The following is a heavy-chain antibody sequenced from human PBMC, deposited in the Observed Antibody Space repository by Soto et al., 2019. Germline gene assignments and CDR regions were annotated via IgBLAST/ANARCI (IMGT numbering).Heavy chain of an antibody. Sequence: QVQLQESGPRLVKPSETLSLTCAVSGDSVSSSHWWSWVRQPPGKGLEWIGEIYPSGNTNYNPSLKGRVTVSVDKSKNQFALKVTSVTVADTAVYYCARVMGVAAGGPLDYWGQGTLVTVSS. J-gene: IGHJ4*02. CDR3: ARVMGVAAGGPLDY. CDR1: GDSVSSSHW. V-gene: IGHV4-4*02. D-gene: IGHD6-13*01. CDR2: IYPSGNT.